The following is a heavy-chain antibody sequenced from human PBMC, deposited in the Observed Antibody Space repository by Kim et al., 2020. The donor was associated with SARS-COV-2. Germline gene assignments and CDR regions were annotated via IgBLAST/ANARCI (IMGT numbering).Heavy chain of an antibody. D-gene: IGHD2-15*01. CDR1: GFTFSSYA. Sequence: GGSLRLSCAASGFTFSSYAMSWVRQAPGKGLEWVSAISGSGGSTYYADSVKGRFTISRDNSKNTLYLQMNSLRAEDTAVYYCATYPGYCSGGSCYLYYYYYGMDVWGQGTTVTVSS. V-gene: IGHV3-23*01. J-gene: IGHJ6*02. CDR3: ATYPGYCSGGSCYLYYYYYGMDV. CDR2: ISGSGGST.